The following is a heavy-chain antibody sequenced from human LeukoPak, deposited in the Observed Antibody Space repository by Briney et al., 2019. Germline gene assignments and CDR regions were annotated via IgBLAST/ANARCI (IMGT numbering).Heavy chain of an antibody. D-gene: IGHD3-9*01. J-gene: IGHJ6*03. CDR2: ISAYNGNT. Sequence: PRASVKVSCKPSGYTFTSYGISWVRQAPGQGLEWMGWISAYNGNTNYAQKLQGRVTMTTDTSTSTAYMELRSLRSDDTAVYYCARTNYDILTGYYYYYYMDVWGKGTTVTMSS. CDR1: GYTFTSYG. V-gene: IGHV1-18*01. CDR3: ARTNYDILTGYYYYYYMDV.